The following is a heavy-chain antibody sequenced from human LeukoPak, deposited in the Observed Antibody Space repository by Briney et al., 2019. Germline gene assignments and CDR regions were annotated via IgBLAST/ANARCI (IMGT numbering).Heavy chain of an antibody. CDR2: IRSKAYGWTT. CDR1: GFTFGDYA. Sequence: PGGSLRLSCTASGFTFGDYAMSWVRQAPGKGLEWVGFIRSKAYGWTTEYAASVKGRFTISRDDSKSIAYLQMNSLKTEDTAVYYCTRRIAVASQTFYYFDYWGQGTLVTVSS. J-gene: IGHJ4*02. V-gene: IGHV3-49*04. D-gene: IGHD6-19*01. CDR3: TRRIAVASQTFYYFDY.